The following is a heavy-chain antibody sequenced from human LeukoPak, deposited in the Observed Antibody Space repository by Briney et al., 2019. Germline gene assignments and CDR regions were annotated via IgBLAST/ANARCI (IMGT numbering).Heavy chain of an antibody. J-gene: IGHJ4*02. CDR3: VRDRSGVTIFDY. Sequence: SGGSLRLSCAASAFTFSSYAMHWVRQAPGKGLEWVAVISYDGSNKYYADSVKGRFTISRDNSKNTLYLQMNSLRAEDTAVYYCVRDRSGVTIFDYWGQGTLVTVSS. D-gene: IGHD3-3*01. V-gene: IGHV3-30-3*01. CDR1: AFTFSSYA. CDR2: ISYDGSNK.